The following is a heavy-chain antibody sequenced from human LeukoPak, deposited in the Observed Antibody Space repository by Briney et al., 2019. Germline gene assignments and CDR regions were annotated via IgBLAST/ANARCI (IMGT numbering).Heavy chain of an antibody. CDR2: MNPNSGNT. Sequence: GASVKVSCKASGYTFTSYDINWVRQATGQGLEWMGWMNPNSGNTGYAQKLQGRVTMTRNTSISTAYMELSSLRSEDTAVYYCALVRIALDGGAFDIWGQGTMVTVS. CDR1: GYTFTSYD. CDR3: ALVRIALDGGAFDI. J-gene: IGHJ3*02. D-gene: IGHD6-13*01. V-gene: IGHV1-8*01.